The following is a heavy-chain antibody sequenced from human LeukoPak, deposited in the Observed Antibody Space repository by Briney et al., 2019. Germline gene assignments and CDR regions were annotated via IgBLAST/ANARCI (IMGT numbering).Heavy chain of an antibody. CDR2: INQDETEK. D-gene: IGHD1-26*01. Sequence: GGSLRLSCAVSGFTFTNYWMTWVRQAPGKGLEWVANINQDETEKFYVDSVVGRFTISRDNGKNFLYLQMNSLRAEDTAVYYCAKSGGFFDTWGQGTLVTVSS. V-gene: IGHV3-7*01. CDR1: GFTFTNYW. CDR3: AKSGGFFDT. J-gene: IGHJ5*02.